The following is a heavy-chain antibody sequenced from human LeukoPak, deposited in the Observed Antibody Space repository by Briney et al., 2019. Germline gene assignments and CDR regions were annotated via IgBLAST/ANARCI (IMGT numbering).Heavy chain of an antibody. CDR2: ISSSSSII. J-gene: IGHJ6*02. D-gene: IGHD3-22*01. CDR3: ARDSHDSSGYYIYYYYGMDV. CDR1: GFTFSRYS. V-gene: IGHV3-48*01. Sequence: GGSLRLSCAASGFTFSRYSMNWVRQAPGKGLEWDSYISSSSSIIYYADSVKGRFTISRDNAKNSLYLQMNSLRAEDTAVHYCARDSHDSSGYYIYYYYGMDVWGQGTTVTVSS.